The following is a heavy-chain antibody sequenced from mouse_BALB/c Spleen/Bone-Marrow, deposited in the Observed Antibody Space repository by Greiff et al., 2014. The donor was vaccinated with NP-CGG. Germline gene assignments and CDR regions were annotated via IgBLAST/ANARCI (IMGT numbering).Heavy chain of an antibody. CDR1: GYSFTGYF. Sequence: EVQLQQSGPELVKPGASVKISCKASGYSFTGYFMNWVMQSHGKSLEWIGRINPYNGDTFYNQKFKGKATLTVDKSSSTAHMELRSLASEDSAVYHCAREGGYYYGSSPYFDVWGAGTTVTVSS. D-gene: IGHD1-1*01. V-gene: IGHV1-20*02. J-gene: IGHJ1*01. CDR3: AREGGYYYGSSPYFDV. CDR2: INPYNGDT.